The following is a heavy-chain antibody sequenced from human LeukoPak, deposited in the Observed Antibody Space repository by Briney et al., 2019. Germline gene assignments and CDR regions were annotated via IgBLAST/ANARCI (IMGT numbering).Heavy chain of an antibody. CDR3: ARDLLRYFDWSVGAFDY. D-gene: IGHD3-9*01. Sequence: GGSLRLSCAASGFTVSSNYMSWVRQAPGKGLEWVSVIYSGGSTYYADSVKGRFTISRDNSKNTLYLQMNSLRAEDTAVYYCARDLLRYFDWSVGAFDYWGQGTLVAVSS. CDR1: GFTVSSNY. J-gene: IGHJ4*02. V-gene: IGHV3-53*01. CDR2: IYSGGST.